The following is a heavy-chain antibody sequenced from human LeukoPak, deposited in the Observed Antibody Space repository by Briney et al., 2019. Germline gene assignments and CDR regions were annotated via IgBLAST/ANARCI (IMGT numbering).Heavy chain of an antibody. CDR1: GDSISSYY. CDR3: ARGSPGYGSGNYHFDY. Sequence: SETLSLTCTVSGDSISSYYWSWIRQPAGKGLEWIGRIYSSGSINYNPSLKSRVTMSIDTSKNQLSLKLSSVTAADTAVYYCARGSPGYGSGNYHFDYWVQGSLVTVSS. CDR2: IYSSGSI. V-gene: IGHV4-4*07. J-gene: IGHJ4*02. D-gene: IGHD3-10*01.